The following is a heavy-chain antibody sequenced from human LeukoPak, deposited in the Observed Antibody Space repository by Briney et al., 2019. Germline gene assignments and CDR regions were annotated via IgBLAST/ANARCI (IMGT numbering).Heavy chain of an antibody. CDR3: ARAPVGLKADAFDV. J-gene: IGHJ3*01. CDR1: GFTFSSYA. CDR2: ISYDGSNK. D-gene: IGHD1-26*01. V-gene: IGHV3-30-3*01. Sequence: GGSLRLSCAASGFTFSSYAMHWVRQAPGKGPEWVAVISYDGSNKYYADSVKGRFTISRDNSKNTLYLQMNSLRAEDTAVYYCARAPVGLKADAFDVWGQGTMVTVSS.